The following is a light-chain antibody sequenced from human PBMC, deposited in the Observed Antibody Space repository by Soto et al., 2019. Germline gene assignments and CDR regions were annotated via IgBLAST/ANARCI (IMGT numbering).Light chain of an antibody. CDR1: QSVSSS. Sequence: EIVMTQSPATLSVSPGERATLSCRASQSVSSSLAWYQQKPGQAPRLLIYGASTRANGIPARFSGSGSGTEFTLTISSLQSEDFAVYYCHQYNNWLRTFGQGTKVEIK. J-gene: IGKJ1*01. CDR2: GAS. V-gene: IGKV3-15*01. CDR3: HQYNNWLRT.